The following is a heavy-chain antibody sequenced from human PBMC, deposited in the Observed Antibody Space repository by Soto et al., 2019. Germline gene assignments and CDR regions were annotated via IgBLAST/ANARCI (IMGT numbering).Heavy chain of an antibody. CDR1: GGSISSSSYY. J-gene: IGHJ4*02. D-gene: IGHD6-13*01. Sequence: SETLSLTCTVSGGSISSSSYYWGWIRQPPGKGLEWIGSIYYSGSTYYNPSLKSRVTISVDTSKNQFSLKLSSVTAADTAVYYCARTGYSSSWHRGTDYWGQGTLVTVSS. CDR2: IYYSGST. CDR3: ARTGYSSSWHRGTDY. V-gene: IGHV4-39*01.